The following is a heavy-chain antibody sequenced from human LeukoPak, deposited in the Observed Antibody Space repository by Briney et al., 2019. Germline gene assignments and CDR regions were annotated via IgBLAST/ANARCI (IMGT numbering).Heavy chain of an antibody. J-gene: IGHJ4*02. D-gene: IGHD6-19*01. CDR2: INPNSGGT. V-gene: IGHV1-2*02. CDR3: ARGIAVAAFFDY. CDR1: GYTFTGYY. Sequence: ASVKVSCKASGYTFTGYYMHWVRQAPGQGLEWVGWINPNSGGTNYAQKFQGRVTMTRDTSISTAYMELSRLRSDDTAVYYCARGIAVAAFFDYWGQGTLVTVSS.